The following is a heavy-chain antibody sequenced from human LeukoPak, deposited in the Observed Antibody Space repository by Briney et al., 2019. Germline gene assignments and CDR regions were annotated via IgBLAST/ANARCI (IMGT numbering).Heavy chain of an antibody. Sequence: EGSLRLSSAASGFTLSDYYMSWIRQAPGKGLEWVSYISSSGSTIYYADSVKGRFTISRDNAKNSLYLQMNSLRAEDTAVYYCARVPYSSGWYVGYWGQGTLVTVSS. J-gene: IGHJ4*02. V-gene: IGHV3-11*01. D-gene: IGHD6-19*01. CDR2: ISSSGSTI. CDR3: ARVPYSSGWYVGY. CDR1: GFTLSDYY.